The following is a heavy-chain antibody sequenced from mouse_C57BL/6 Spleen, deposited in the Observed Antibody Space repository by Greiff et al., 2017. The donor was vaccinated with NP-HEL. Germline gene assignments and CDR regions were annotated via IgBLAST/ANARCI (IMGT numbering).Heavy chain of an antibody. V-gene: IGHV1-5*01. D-gene: IGHD1-1*01. CDR1: GYTFTSYW. CDR3: TRHLIDNYYGSSYAMDY. Sequence: VQLQQSGTVLARPGASVKMSCKTSGYTFTSYWMHWVKQRPGQGLEWIGAIYPGNSDTSYNQKFKGKAKLTAVTSASTAYMELSSLTNEDSAVYYCTRHLIDNYYGSSYAMDYWGQGTSVTVSS. CDR2: IYPGNSDT. J-gene: IGHJ4*01.